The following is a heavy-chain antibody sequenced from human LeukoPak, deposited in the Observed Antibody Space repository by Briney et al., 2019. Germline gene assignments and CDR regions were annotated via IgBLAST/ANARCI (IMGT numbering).Heavy chain of an antibody. Sequence: PSETLSLTCTVSGGSISSYYWSWIRQPPGKGLEWIGYIYYSGSTNYNPSLNGRLTISVDTSKNQFSLKLTSVTAADTAVYYCSRGLDFRSGYSFDYWGQGTLVTVSS. CDR2: IYYSGST. J-gene: IGHJ4*02. V-gene: IGHV4-59*01. CDR1: GGSISSYY. D-gene: IGHD3-3*01. CDR3: SRGLDFRSGYSFDY.